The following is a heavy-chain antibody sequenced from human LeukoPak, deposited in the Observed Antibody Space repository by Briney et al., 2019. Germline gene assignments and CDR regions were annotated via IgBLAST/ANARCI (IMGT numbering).Heavy chain of an antibody. CDR3: ARGRYYDSSGPDY. J-gene: IGHJ4*02. CDR2: ISSSGSTI. D-gene: IGHD3-22*01. CDR1: GFTFSSYA. Sequence: GGSLRLSCAASGFTFSSYAMSWVRQAPGKGLEWVSYISSSGSTIYYADSVKGRFTISRDNAKNSLYLQMNSLSAEDTAVYYCARGRYYDSSGPDYWGQGTLVTVSS. V-gene: IGHV3-48*04.